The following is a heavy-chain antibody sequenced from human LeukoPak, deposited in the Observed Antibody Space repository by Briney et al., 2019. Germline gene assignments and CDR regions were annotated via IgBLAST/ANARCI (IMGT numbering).Heavy chain of an antibody. CDR3: ARGYCGGGSCFWFDF. J-gene: IGHJ4*02. Sequence: SETLSLTCTVSGGSISNYYWNWIRQTPGKGLEWIGYVYYTGSTNYNPSLKSRVTIPLDTSKNQFSLKLSSVTAADTAVYYCARGYCGGGSCFWFDFWGQGTLVTVSS. D-gene: IGHD2-15*01. V-gene: IGHV4-59*08. CDR2: VYYTGST. CDR1: GGSISNYY.